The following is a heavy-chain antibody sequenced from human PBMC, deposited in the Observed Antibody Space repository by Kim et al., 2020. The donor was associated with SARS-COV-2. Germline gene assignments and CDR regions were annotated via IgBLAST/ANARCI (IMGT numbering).Heavy chain of an antibody. D-gene: IGHD3-10*01. J-gene: IGHJ6*02. Sequence: GGSLRLSCAASGFTFSNAWMSWVRQAPGKGLEWVGRIKSKTDGGTTDYAAPVKGRFTISRDDSKNTLYLQMNNLKTEDTAVYYCTTEYYYGSGSYYNPYYYGMDVWGQGTTVTVSS. CDR2: IKSKTDGGTT. CDR1: GFTFSNAW. V-gene: IGHV3-15*01. CDR3: TTEYYYGSGSYYNPYYYGMDV.